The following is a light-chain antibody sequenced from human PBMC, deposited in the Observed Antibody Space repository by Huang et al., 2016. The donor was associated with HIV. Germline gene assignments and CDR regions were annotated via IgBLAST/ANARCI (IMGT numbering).Light chain of an antibody. Sequence: EIVLTQSPATLFLSPGERATLSCRASQSVSSYLAWYQQKPGQAPRRLIYDSSNRATGIPARFSGSGSGTDFTLTISSLEPEDFAVYYCQQRSNWPRLTFGGGTKVEI. CDR2: DSS. V-gene: IGKV3-11*01. J-gene: IGKJ4*01. CDR1: QSVSSY. CDR3: QQRSNWPRLT.